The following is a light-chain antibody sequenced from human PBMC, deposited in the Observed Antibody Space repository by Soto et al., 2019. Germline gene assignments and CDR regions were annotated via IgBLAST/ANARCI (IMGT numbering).Light chain of an antibody. CDR3: QSYNTVPLT. Sequence: DIQMAQSPSSLSASVGDRVTITCRASQGIANYFAWYQQRPGKVPKLLIYGASTLEAGVPSRFSGRRAGTDYTLTISSLQPEDAATYYCQSYNTVPLTFGQGTKVEIK. CDR2: GAS. J-gene: IGKJ1*01. CDR1: QGIANY. V-gene: IGKV1-27*01.